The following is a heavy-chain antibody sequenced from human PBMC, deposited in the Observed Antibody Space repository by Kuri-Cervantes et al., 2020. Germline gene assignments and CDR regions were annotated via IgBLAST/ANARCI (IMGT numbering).Heavy chain of an antibody. D-gene: IGHD6-13*01. J-gene: IGHJ3*02. Sequence: LSLTCAASGFTFSDYYMSWIRQAPGKGLEWVSYISSSGSTIYYADSVKGRFTISRDNAKNSLYLQMNSLRSDDTAVYYCARDPDTERDSSSWYLNEEDAFDIWGQGTMVTVSS. V-gene: IGHV3-11*01. CDR2: ISSSGSTI. CDR3: ARDPDTERDSSSWYLNEEDAFDI. CDR1: GFTFSDYY.